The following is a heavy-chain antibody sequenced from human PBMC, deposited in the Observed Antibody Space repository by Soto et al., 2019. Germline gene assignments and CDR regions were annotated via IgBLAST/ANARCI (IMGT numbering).Heavy chain of an antibody. V-gene: IGHV4-59*01. CDR1: GGSISSYY. D-gene: IGHD2-15*01. CDR3: ASGGSCYSRYCYFDY. J-gene: IGHJ4*02. CDR2: IYYSGST. Sequence: PXETLSLTCTVSGGSISSYYWSWIRQPPGKGLEWIGYIYYSGSTNYNPSLKSRVTISVDTSKNQFSLKLSSVTAADTAVYYCASGGSCYSRYCYFDYWGQGTLVTVSS.